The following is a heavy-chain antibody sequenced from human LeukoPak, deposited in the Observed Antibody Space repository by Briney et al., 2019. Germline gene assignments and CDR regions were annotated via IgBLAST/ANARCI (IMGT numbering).Heavy chain of an antibody. J-gene: IGHJ4*02. CDR2: IYIGVST. V-gene: IGHV3-66*01. Sequence: GGSLRLSCAASEFTVSTNYMSWVHPAPGQGLESASVIYIGVSTYYADSVKGRFTISTDNSKNTLYLQMNSLRAEDTAVYYCARLAITMVRGVFDYWGQGTLVTVSS. D-gene: IGHD3-10*01. CDR3: ARLAITMVRGVFDY. CDR1: EFTVSTNY.